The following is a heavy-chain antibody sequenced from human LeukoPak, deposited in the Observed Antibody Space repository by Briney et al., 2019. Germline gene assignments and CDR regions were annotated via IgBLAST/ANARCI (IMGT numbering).Heavy chain of an antibody. CDR1: GFTFSSHN. J-gene: IGHJ4*02. CDR3: AKDQGFDYYDSSGYYLDY. CDR2: ISGRGNYI. V-gene: IGHV3-21*01. D-gene: IGHD3-22*01. Sequence: GGSLRLSCAASGFTFSSHNMNWVRQAPGKGLELVSSISGRGNYIFYADSVKGRFTISRDSAKNSLSLQMNSLRAEDTAVYYCAKDQGFDYYDSSGYYLDYWGQGTLVTVSS.